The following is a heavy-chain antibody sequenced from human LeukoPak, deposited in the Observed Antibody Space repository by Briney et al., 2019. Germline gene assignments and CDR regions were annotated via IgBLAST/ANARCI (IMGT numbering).Heavy chain of an antibody. Sequence: SETLSLTCTVSGGSVSSGNYYWSWIRQPPGKGLDWIGYIYYSGSTNYDPSLKSRVTISVDTSKNQFSLRLSSVTAADTAVYYCARDPSGYFNYWGQGTLATVSS. V-gene: IGHV4-61*01. CDR3: ARDPSGYFNY. D-gene: IGHD3-22*01. J-gene: IGHJ4*02. CDR2: IYYSGST. CDR1: GGSVSSGNYY.